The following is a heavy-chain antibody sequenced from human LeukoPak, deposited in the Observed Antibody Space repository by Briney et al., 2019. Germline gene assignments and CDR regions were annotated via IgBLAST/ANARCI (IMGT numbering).Heavy chain of an antibody. CDR2: IWYDGSNK. V-gene: IGHV3-33*06. Sequence: GGSLRLSCAASGFTFSSYGMHWVRQAPGKGLEWVAVIWYDGSNKYYADSVKGRFTISRDNSKKMLYLQMISLRAEDTAVYYCAKARNAHYAYNDAFDIWGQGTMVTVSS. CDR3: AKARNAHYAYNDAFDI. CDR1: GFTFSSYG. J-gene: IGHJ3*02. D-gene: IGHD1-14*01.